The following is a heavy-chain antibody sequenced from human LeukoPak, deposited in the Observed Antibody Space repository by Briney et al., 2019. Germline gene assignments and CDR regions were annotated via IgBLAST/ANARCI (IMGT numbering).Heavy chain of an antibody. Sequence: PSETLSLTCTVSGGSISSNSYYWGWIRQPPGKGLEWIGRIYTSGSTNYNPSLKSRVTISVDTSKNQFSLKLSSVTAADTAVYYCARVSHYDILTGYYNAFDIWGQGTMVTVSS. CDR3: ARVSHYDILTGYYNAFDI. CDR1: GGSISSNSYY. J-gene: IGHJ3*02. V-gene: IGHV4-61*02. D-gene: IGHD3-9*01. CDR2: IYTSGST.